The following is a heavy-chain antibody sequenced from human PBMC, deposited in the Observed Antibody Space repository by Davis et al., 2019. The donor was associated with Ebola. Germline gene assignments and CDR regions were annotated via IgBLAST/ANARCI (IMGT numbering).Heavy chain of an antibody. D-gene: IGHD6-13*01. J-gene: IGHJ3*02. Sequence: ASVKVSCKVSGYTLTELSMHWVRQAPGKGLEWMGGFDPEDGETIYAQKFQGRVTMTEDTSTDTAYMELSSLRSEDTAVYYCATTKDSSSWTGAFDIWGQGTMVTVSS. CDR3: ATTKDSSSWTGAFDI. CDR2: FDPEDGET. V-gene: IGHV1-24*01. CDR1: GYTLTELS.